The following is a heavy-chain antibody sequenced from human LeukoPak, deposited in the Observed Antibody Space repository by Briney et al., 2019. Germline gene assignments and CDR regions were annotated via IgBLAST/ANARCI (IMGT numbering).Heavy chain of an antibody. J-gene: IGHJ3*02. V-gene: IGHV5-51*01. CDR3: ARPGYCSSTSCPDAFDI. D-gene: IGHD2-2*01. CDR2: IYPGDSDT. CDR1: GYSFTSYW. Sequence: GESLKISCKGSGYSFTSYWIGWVRQMPGKGLEWMGIIYPGDSDTRYSPSFQGQVTISADKSISTAYLQWSSLKASDTAMYYCARPGYCSSTSCPDAFDIWGQGTMVTVSS.